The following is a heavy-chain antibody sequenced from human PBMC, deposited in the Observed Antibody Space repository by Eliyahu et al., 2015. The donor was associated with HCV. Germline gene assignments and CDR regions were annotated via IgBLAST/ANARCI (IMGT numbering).Heavy chain of an antibody. CDR2: IHYSGST. V-gene: IGHV4-59*01. D-gene: IGHD6-19*01. CDR3: ASGGGGIAVAGTGGWFDP. J-gene: IGHJ5*02. CDR1: GGSITTYY. Sequence: QVQLQESGPGLVKPSETLSLTCTVSGGSITTYYWSWXRQPPGKGLEWIGYIHYSGSTNCNPSLKSRVTISLDTSKNQFSLKLTSVTAADTAVYYCASGGGGIAVAGTGGWFDPWGQGTLVTVSS.